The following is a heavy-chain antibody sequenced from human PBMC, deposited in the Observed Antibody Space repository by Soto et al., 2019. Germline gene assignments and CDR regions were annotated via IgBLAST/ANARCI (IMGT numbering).Heavy chain of an antibody. D-gene: IGHD4-4*01. CDR2: IYYSGTT. V-gene: IGHV4-59*08. CDR3: ASYYSNYGYYYMDV. J-gene: IGHJ6*03. CDR1: GGSISSHY. Sequence: ETLSLTCSVSGGSISSHYWSWIRQPPGKGLEWIGYIYYSGTTNYKPSLKSRVTISVDTSKNQFSLKLSSVTAADTAVYYCASYYSNYGYYYMDVWGKGTPVTVSS.